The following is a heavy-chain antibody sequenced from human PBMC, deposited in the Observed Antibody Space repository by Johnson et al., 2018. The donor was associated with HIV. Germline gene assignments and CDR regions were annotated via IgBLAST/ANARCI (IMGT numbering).Heavy chain of an antibody. CDR2: ISWNSGSR. Sequence: VQLVESGGGLVKPGVSLRLSCVASGFIFSNAGMSWVRQAPGKGLEWVSGISWNSGSRDYADSVKGRFTISRDNAKNSLYLQMNSLSAEDTALYYCAKGWTTVTTRLDAFDIWGQGTMVTVSS. D-gene: IGHD4-11*01. CDR1: GFIFSNAG. J-gene: IGHJ3*02. CDR3: AKGWTTVTTRLDAFDI. V-gene: IGHV3-9*01.